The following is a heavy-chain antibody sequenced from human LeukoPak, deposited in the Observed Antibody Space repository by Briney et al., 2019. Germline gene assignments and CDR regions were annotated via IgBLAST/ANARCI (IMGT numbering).Heavy chain of an antibody. CDR1: GFTFSSYG. CDR3: AKDVGPGIAAAGTFLGFDY. Sequence: GGSLRLSCAASGFTFSSYGMHWVRQAPGKGLEWVAVISYDGSNKYCADSVKGRFTISRDNSKNTLYLQMNSLRAEDTAVYYCAKDVGPGIAAAGTFLGFDYWGQGTLVTVSS. V-gene: IGHV3-30*18. D-gene: IGHD6-13*01. CDR2: ISYDGSNK. J-gene: IGHJ4*02.